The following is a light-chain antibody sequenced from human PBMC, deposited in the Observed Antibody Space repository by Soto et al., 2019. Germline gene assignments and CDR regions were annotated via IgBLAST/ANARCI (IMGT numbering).Light chain of an antibody. CDR1: QSISGS. Sequence: DIQMTQSPSTLSASVGDRVTITCRASQSISGSLAWYQQKPGKAPNLLISEASNLKSRVPSRFSGSDSGTEDTVTISSLRGGDAASCYFQQDIGYWMCGQGTRVEIK. V-gene: IGKV1-5*03. CDR3: QQDIGYWM. J-gene: IGKJ1*01. CDR2: EAS.